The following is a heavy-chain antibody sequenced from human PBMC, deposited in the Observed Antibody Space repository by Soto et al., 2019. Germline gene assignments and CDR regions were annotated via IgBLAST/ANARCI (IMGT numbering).Heavy chain of an antibody. CDR3: ARDSPGYGDYVLFDY. V-gene: IGHV6-1*01. CDR1: GDSVSTNTAT. CDR2: TYYRSKWYN. D-gene: IGHD4-17*01. J-gene: IGHJ4*02. Sequence: SQTLSLTCAISGDSVSTNTATWDWIRQSPSRGLEWLGRTYYRSKWYNDYAVSVKGRITINPDTSNNQFSLQLNSVTPEDTAVYYCARDSPGYGDYVLFDYWGQGTLGTVSS.